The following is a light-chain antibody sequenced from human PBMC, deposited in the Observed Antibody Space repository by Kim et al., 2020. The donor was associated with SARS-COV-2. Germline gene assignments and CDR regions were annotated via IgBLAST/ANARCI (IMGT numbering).Light chain of an antibody. Sequence: DIQMTQSPSTLSASVVDRVTITCRASQPITRWLAWYRQKLGKAPELLIYGASILQSGVPSRFSGSGSGTEFTLTINGLQPDDFATYYCQQYNLYPLTFGGGTKVQSK. J-gene: IGKJ4*01. V-gene: IGKV1-5*01. CDR2: GAS. CDR3: QQYNLYPLT. CDR1: QPITRW.